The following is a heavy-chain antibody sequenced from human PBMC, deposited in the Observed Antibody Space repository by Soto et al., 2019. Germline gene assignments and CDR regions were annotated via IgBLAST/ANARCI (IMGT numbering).Heavy chain of an antibody. J-gene: IGHJ6*02. Sequence: QVQLQESGPGLVKPSQTLSLTCTVSGGSISSGGYYWSWIRQHPGKGLEWIGYIYYSGSTYYNPSLKSRVTISVDTSKNQFSLKLSSVTAADTALYYCARDVRPSYYYYGMDVWGQGTTVTVSS. CDR3: ARDVRPSYYYYGMDV. CDR2: IYYSGST. V-gene: IGHV4-31*03. CDR1: GGSISSGGYY.